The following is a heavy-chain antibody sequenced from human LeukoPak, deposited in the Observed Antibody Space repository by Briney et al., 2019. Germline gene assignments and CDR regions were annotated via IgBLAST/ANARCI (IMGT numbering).Heavy chain of an antibody. Sequence: PGGSLRLSCAASGFTFSDYYMSWIRQAPGKGLEWVSYISSSGSTIYYADSVKGRFTISRDNAKNSLYLQMNSLRAEDTVVYYCARERGDIVVVPAAMHYYYYMDVWGKGTTVTVSS. CDR3: ARERGDIVVVPAAMHYYYYMDV. CDR2: ISSSGSTI. CDR1: GFTFSDYY. V-gene: IGHV3-11*01. D-gene: IGHD2-2*01. J-gene: IGHJ6*03.